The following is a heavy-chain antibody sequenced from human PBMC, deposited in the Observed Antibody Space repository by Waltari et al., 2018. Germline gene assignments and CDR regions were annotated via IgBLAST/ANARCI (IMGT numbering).Heavy chain of an antibody. Sequence: QVQLVQSGAEVKKPGASVKVSCKASGYTFTGYYMHWVRQAPGQGLEWMGWINANSGGTNYAQKLQGRVTMTRETAISTAYMELSRLRSDDTAVYYCARTLVGATTWFDPWGQGTLVTVSS. D-gene: IGHD1-26*01. CDR3: ARTLVGATTWFDP. CDR2: INANSGGT. V-gene: IGHV1-2*02. CDR1: GYTFTGYY. J-gene: IGHJ5*02.